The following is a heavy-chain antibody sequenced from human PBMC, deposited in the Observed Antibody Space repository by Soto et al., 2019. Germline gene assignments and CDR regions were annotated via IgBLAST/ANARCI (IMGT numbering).Heavy chain of an antibody. CDR1: GFTFSSYA. D-gene: IGHD3-22*01. Sequence: GGSLRLSCAASGFTFSSYAMSWVRQSPGKGLEWVSAISGSGGSTYYADSVKGRFTISRDNSKNTLYLQMNILRAEDTAVYYCAKATPALPYYYDSSGSYAYYFDYWGQGTLVTVSS. CDR3: AKATPALPYYYDSSGSYAYYFDY. CDR2: ISGSGGST. V-gene: IGHV3-23*01. J-gene: IGHJ4*02.